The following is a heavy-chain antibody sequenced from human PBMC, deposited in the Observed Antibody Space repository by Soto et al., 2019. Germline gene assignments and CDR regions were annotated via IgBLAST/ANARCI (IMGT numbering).Heavy chain of an antibody. D-gene: IGHD2-2*01. CDR3: ARGDCSSTSCYVDY. Sequence: GESLKISCKGSGYSFTSYWIGWVRQMPGKGLEWMGIIYPGDSDTRYSPSFQGQVTISADKSISTAYMELSSLRSEDTAVYYCARGDCSSTSCYVDYWGQGTLVTVSS. CDR2: IYPGDSDT. V-gene: IGHV5-51*01. J-gene: IGHJ4*02. CDR1: GYSFTSYW.